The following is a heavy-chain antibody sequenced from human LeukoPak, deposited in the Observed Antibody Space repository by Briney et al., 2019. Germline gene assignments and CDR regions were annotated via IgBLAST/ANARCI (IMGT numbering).Heavy chain of an antibody. CDR2: IYYSGST. CDR1: GGSISSSSYY. D-gene: IGHD3-22*01. V-gene: IGHV4-39*07. Sequence: SETLSLTCTVSGGSISSSSYYWGWIRQPPGKGLEWIGSIYYSGSTNYNPSLKSRVTISVDTSKNQFSLKLSSVTAADTAVYYCARVEFGSGYYFHYYYMDVWGKGTTVTVSS. J-gene: IGHJ6*03. CDR3: ARVEFGSGYYFHYYYMDV.